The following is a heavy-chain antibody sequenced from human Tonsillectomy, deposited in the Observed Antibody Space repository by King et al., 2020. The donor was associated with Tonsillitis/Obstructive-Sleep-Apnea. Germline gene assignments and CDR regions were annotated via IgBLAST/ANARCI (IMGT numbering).Heavy chain of an antibody. V-gene: IGHV3-53*01. Sequence: DVQLVESGGGLIQPGGSLRLSCAASGFSVSYNYMSWVRQAPGKGLEWVATIYTAVRTDYADSVRGRFNISRDNSKNTLFLQMKSLRAEDTAMYYCAGDPTSVTAWGFWGQGTLVTVSS. CDR3: AGDPTSVTAWGF. J-gene: IGHJ4*02. D-gene: IGHD4-17*01. CDR1: GFSVSYNY. CDR2: IYTAVRT.